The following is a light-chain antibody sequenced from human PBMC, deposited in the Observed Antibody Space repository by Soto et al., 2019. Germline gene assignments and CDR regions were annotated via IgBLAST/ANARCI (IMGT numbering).Light chain of an antibody. CDR1: TSNIGNNG. V-gene: IGLV1-36*01. CDR2: YDN. Sequence: QSVLTQPPSVSEAPGQRVTISCSGATSNIGNNGGNWYQQFSGKAPKLLVYYDNLLPSGVSDRFSGYKSGTSASLAIRGLQSEEEADYYCATWDDSLNGHVLGGGTQLTVL. CDR3: ATWDDSLNGHV. J-gene: IGLJ7*01.